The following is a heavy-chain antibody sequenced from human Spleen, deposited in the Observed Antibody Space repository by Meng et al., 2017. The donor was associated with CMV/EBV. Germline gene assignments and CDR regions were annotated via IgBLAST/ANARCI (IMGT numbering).Heavy chain of an antibody. V-gene: IGHV3-43*01. J-gene: IGHJ4*02. Sequence: EVDLVVSGGVVVQPVGSLRLSCAASGFTFDDYTMHWVRQAPGKGLEWVSLISWDGGSTYYADSVKGRFTISRDNSKNSLYLQMNSLRTEDTALYYCATLAARGFDYWGQGTLVTVSS. D-gene: IGHD6-13*01. CDR3: ATLAARGFDY. CDR2: ISWDGGST. CDR1: GFTFDDYT.